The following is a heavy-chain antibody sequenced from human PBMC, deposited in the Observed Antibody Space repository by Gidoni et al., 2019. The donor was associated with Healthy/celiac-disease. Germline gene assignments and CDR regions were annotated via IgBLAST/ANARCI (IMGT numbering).Heavy chain of an antibody. Sequence: QVHLQESAPRLLKPSQTLSSPCTVSAGSTSSAGSYWRWIRQHPGKGLEWIGYIYYSGSTYYNPSLKSRVTISVDTSKNQFSLKLSSVTAADTAVYYCARAYRDVVVVAATGRWFDPWGQGTLVTVSS. D-gene: IGHD2-15*01. J-gene: IGHJ5*02. CDR2: IYYSGST. CDR3: ARAYRDVVVVAATGRWFDP. CDR1: AGSTSSAGSY. V-gene: IGHV4-31*03.